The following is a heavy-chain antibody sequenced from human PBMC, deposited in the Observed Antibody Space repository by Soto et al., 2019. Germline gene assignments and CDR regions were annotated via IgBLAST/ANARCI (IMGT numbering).Heavy chain of an antibody. CDR3: AKDMVGPTNALDV. CDR2: INAGNGNT. D-gene: IGHD1-26*01. J-gene: IGHJ3*01. V-gene: IGHV1-3*01. CDR1: GYDFIYSA. Sequence: QVQLVQSGAAVRKPGASVKVSCKASGYDFIYSAMHWVRQAPGQRLEWMGWINAGNGNTKYSQKFQGRVSITRDTSARTVYLELSSLRPEDTAVYYCAKDMVGPTNALDVWDQGTMVSVAT.